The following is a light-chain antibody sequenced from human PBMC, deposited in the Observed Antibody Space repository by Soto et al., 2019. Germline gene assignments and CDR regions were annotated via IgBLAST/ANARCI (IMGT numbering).Light chain of an antibody. J-gene: IGKJ4*01. V-gene: IGKV3-20*01. CDR3: QQYTSSQLT. CDR1: QSVSSSY. Sequence: PGARATLSCRASQSVSSSYLAWYQQKPGQAPRLLIYGASSRATGIPDRFSGSESGTDFTLTISRLEPEDFAVYYCQQYTSSQLTFGGGTKVEIK. CDR2: GAS.